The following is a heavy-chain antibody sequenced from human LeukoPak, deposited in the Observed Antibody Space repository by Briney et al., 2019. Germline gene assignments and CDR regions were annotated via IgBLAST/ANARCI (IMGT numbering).Heavy chain of an antibody. CDR3: ARDDVEYSSSSLDY. Sequence: PGGSLRLSCAASGFTFSSYWMSWVRQAPGKGLEWVANIKQDGSEKYYVDSVKGRFTISRDNAKNSLYLQMNSLRAEDTAVYYCARDDVEYSSSSLDYWGQGTLVTVSS. CDR1: GFTFSSYW. J-gene: IGHJ4*02. D-gene: IGHD6-6*01. V-gene: IGHV3-7*01. CDR2: IKQDGSEK.